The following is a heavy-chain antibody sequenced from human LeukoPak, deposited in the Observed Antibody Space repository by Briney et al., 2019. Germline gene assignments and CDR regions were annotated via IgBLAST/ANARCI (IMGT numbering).Heavy chain of an antibody. J-gene: IGHJ4*02. Sequence: SETLSLTCTVSGGSISSGGYYWSWIRQPPGKGLEWIGEINHSGSTNYNPSLKSRVTISVDTSKNQFSLKLSSVTAADTAVYYCARGGVLDYWGQGTLVTVSS. D-gene: IGHD3-3*01. V-gene: IGHV4-39*07. CDR1: GGSISSGGYY. CDR3: ARGGVLDY. CDR2: INHSGST.